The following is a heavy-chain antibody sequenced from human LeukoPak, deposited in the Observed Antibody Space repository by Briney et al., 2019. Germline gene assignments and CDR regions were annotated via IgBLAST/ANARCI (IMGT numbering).Heavy chain of an antibody. CDR1: GFTFSSHA. J-gene: IGHJ4*02. CDR3: AKDSRGSNVRAFGY. CDR2: ISYDGSFQ. V-gene: IGHV3-30-3*01. Sequence: GGSLRLSCSVSGFTFSSHAMHWVRQAPGKGLECVAYISYDGSFQYHADSVKGRFTISRDNSKNTLYLQMNSLSADDTAVYYCAKDSRGSNVRAFGYWGQGILVTVSS. D-gene: IGHD2-8*01.